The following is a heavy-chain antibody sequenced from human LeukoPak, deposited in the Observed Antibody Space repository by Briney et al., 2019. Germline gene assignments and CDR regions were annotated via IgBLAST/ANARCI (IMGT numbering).Heavy chain of an antibody. CDR3: ARGPSRSGEFEY. V-gene: IGHV1-69*04. J-gene: IGHJ4*02. D-gene: IGHD3-16*01. CDR1: GGTFSSYA. Sequence: SVKVSCKASGGTFSSYAISWVRQAPGQGLEWMGRIIPILGIANYAQKFQGRVTITADKSTSTAYMELSSLRSEDTAVYYCARGPSRSGEFEYWGQGTLVTVSS. CDR2: IIPILGIA.